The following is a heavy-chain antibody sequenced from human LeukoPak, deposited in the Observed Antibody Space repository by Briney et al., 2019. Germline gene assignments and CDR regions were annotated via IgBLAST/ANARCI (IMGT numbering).Heavy chain of an antibody. J-gene: IGHJ4*02. D-gene: IGHD4-17*01. Sequence: ASVKVSYKASGYTFNMYGISWVRQAPGQGLEWMGWISAYNGNTNYAQRFQGRVTITADESTSTAYMELSSLRSEDTAVYYCARLSTVTTSFDYWGQGTLVTVSS. CDR2: ISAYNGNT. CDR3: ARLSTVTTSFDY. V-gene: IGHV1-18*01. CDR1: GYTFNMYG.